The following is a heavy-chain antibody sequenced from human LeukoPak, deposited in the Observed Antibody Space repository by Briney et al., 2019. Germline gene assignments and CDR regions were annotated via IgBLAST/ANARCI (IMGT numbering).Heavy chain of an antibody. V-gene: IGHV1-18*01. CDR2: ISAYNGNT. D-gene: IGHD2-15*01. Sequence: ASVTVSFKASGYTFTSYGISWVRQAPGQGLEWMGWISAYNGNTNYAQKLQGRVTMTTDTSTSTAYMELRSLRSDDTAVYYCARVCSGGSCYSDYFDYWGQGTLVTVSS. J-gene: IGHJ4*02. CDR1: GYTFTSYG. CDR3: ARVCSGGSCYSDYFDY.